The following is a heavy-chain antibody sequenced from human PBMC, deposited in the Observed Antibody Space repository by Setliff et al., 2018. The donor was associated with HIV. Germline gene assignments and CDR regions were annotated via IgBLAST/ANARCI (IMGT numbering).Heavy chain of an antibody. Sequence: GASVKVSCKASGYIFTSYDIHWVRQATGQGLEWMGRMSPKSGNTGNTQKFRGRITMTRDTSTNTAYMELSSLTSDDTAVYYCARGLNVLSGYTWVVWGQGTPVTGSS. CDR3: ARGLNVLSGYTWVV. D-gene: IGHD3-3*01. V-gene: IGHV1-8*02. J-gene: IGHJ4*02. CDR2: MSPKSGNT. CDR1: GYIFTSYD.